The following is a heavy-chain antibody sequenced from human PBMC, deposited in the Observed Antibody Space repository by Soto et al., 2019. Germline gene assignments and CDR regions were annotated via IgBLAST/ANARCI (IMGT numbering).Heavy chain of an antibody. V-gene: IGHV4-39*01. CDR3: ARHGEGGLWVDY. CDR1: GGSISSSSYY. Sequence: QLQLRESGPGLVKPSETLSHTCTVSGGSISSSSYYWGWIRQPPGKGLEWIGSINYSGTTYYNPSLKSRVTLSVDTSKTQFSLQLSSVTAADTAVYYCARHGEGGLWVDYWGQGTLVTVSS. D-gene: IGHD3-10*01. J-gene: IGHJ4*02. CDR2: INYSGTT.